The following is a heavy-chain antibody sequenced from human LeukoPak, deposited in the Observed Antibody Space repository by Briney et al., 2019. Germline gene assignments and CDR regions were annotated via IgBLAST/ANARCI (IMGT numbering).Heavy chain of an antibody. Sequence: GESLKISCKGSGYSFTNYWIGWVRQMPGKGLEWMGIIYPGDSDTRYSPSFQGQVTISADKSISTAYLQWSSLKASDTAMYYCARSRVAAAGQYYFDYWGQGTQVTVSS. CDR3: ARSRVAAAGQYYFDY. J-gene: IGHJ4*02. D-gene: IGHD6-13*01. CDR2: IYPGDSDT. CDR1: GYSFTNYW. V-gene: IGHV5-51*01.